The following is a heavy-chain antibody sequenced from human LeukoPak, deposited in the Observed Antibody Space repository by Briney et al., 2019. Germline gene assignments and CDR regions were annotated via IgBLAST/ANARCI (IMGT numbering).Heavy chain of an antibody. CDR2: INPNSGGT. CDR1: GYTFTGYY. J-gene: IGHJ3*02. D-gene: IGHD5-12*01. V-gene: IGHV1-2*04. Sequence: ASVKVSCKTSGYTFTGYYMHWVRQAPGQGLEWMGWINPNSGGTNYAQKFQGWVTMTRDTSISTAYMELSRLRSDDTAVYYCARARSGRAPRWAFDIWGQGTMVTVSS. CDR3: ARARSGRAPRWAFDI.